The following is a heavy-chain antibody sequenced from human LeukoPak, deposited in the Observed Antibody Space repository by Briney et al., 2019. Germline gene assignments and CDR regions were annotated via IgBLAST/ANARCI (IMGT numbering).Heavy chain of an antibody. CDR1: GYTFTSYG. D-gene: IGHD1-7*01. V-gene: IGHV1-18*01. J-gene: IGHJ5*02. CDR3: ARAPRVITGTTCWFDP. Sequence: ASVKVSCKASGYTFTSYGISWVRQAPGQGLGWMGWISAYNGNTNYAQKLQGRVTMTTDTSTSTAYMELRSLRSDDTAVYYCARAPRVITGTTCWFDPWGQGTLVTVSS. CDR2: ISAYNGNT.